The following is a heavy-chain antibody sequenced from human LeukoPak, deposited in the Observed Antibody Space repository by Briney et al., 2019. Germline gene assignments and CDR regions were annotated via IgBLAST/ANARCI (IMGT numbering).Heavy chain of an antibody. CDR3: ARERAYYYGSGSYPY. V-gene: IGHV3-21*01. CDR1: GFTFSSYS. D-gene: IGHD3-10*01. Sequence: GGSPRLSCAASGFTFSSYSMNWVRQAPGKGLESVSSISSSSSYIYYADSVKGRFTISRDNAKNSLYLQMDSLRAEDTAVYYCARERAYYYGSGSYPYWGQGTLVTVSS. J-gene: IGHJ4*02. CDR2: ISSSSSYI.